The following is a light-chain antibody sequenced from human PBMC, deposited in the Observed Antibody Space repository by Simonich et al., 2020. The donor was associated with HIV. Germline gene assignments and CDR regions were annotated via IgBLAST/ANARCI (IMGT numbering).Light chain of an antibody. CDR2: GSM. CDR1: SSNIGAGYD. J-gene: IGLJ3*02. V-gene: IGLV1-40*01. CDR3: QSYDSTLSGSRV. Sequence: QSVLTQPPSVSGAPGQRVTISCTGSSSNIGAGYDVHWYQQLPGTVTKLLYYGSMNRPSGVPYRCAGFKSGTSASLAITGLQAEDDADYYCQSYDSTLSGSRVFGGGTKLTVL.